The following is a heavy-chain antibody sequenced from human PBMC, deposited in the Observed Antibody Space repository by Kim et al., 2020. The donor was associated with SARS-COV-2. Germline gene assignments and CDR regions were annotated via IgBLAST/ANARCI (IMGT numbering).Heavy chain of an antibody. D-gene: IGHD2-21*01. CDR2: IKPLSGGD. CDR1: GDAIADYY. CDR3: ARDIVSGSFSRGLEF. V-gene: IGHV1-2*02. J-gene: IGHJ4*02. Sequence: ASVKVSCKASGDAIADYYIHWVRQAPGQGLEWLGWIKPLSGGDHYGQKFRGRVTMTRDTAMTTVYMEMRSLTSGDTAFYYCARDIVSGSFSRGLEFWGQGTLVSVSS.